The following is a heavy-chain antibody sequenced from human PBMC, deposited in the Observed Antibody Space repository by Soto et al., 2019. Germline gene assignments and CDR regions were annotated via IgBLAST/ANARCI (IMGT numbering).Heavy chain of an antibody. CDR2: IYPSGST. V-gene: IGHV4-4*02. J-gene: IGHJ6*02. CDR3: ARWIAAAGLYYYYGIDA. Sequence: SETLSLTCAVSVGSISSSNWWSWVRQPPGKGLEWHGEIYPSGSTNYNPTLKSRVTISVEKSKNRFSLKLSSVTAADTAVYYCARWIAAAGLYYYYGIDAWGQGTTAHVSS. D-gene: IGHD6-13*01. CDR1: VGSISSSNW.